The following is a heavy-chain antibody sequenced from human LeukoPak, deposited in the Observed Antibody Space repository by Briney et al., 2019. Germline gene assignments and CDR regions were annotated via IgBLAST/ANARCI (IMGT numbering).Heavy chain of an antibody. J-gene: IGHJ4*02. Sequence: GGSLRLSCAASGFTFSSYWMNWARQAPGKGLEWVASINHNGNVNYYVDSVKGRFTISRDNAKNSLYLQISNLRAEDTAVYYCARRIAAAAAPYYFDYWGQGTLVTVSS. CDR3: ARRIAAAAAPYYFDY. V-gene: IGHV3-7*03. CDR1: GFTFSSYW. D-gene: IGHD6-13*01. CDR2: INHNGNVN.